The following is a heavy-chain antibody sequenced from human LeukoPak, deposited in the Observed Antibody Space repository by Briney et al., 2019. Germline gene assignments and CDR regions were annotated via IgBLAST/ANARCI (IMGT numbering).Heavy chain of an antibody. D-gene: IGHD3-10*01. CDR3: ARPLWFGESYYMDV. J-gene: IGHJ6*03. Sequence: ASVKVSCKASGYTFTNYGISWVRQAPGQGLEWMGWISAYNGNTNYAQKLQGRVTMTSDTSTSTAYMELRSLRSDDTAVYYCARPLWFGESYYMDVWGKGTTVTVSS. CDR2: ISAYNGNT. CDR1: GYTFTNYG. V-gene: IGHV1-18*01.